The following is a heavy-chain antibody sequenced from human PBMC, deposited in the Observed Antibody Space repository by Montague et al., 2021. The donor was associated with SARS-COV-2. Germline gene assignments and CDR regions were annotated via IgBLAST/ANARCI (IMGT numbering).Heavy chain of an antibody. CDR3: ARVRYYGSGTSLGMDV. CDR1: GGSFSGYY. J-gene: IGHJ6*02. D-gene: IGHD3-10*01. Sequence: SETLSLTCAVYGGSFSGYYWSWIRQPPGEGLEWIGEINHSGSANYNPFLKSRVTISVDTSKNQFSLKLSSVTAADTAVYYCARVRYYGSGTSLGMDVWGQGTTVTVSS. V-gene: IGHV4-34*01. CDR2: INHSGSA.